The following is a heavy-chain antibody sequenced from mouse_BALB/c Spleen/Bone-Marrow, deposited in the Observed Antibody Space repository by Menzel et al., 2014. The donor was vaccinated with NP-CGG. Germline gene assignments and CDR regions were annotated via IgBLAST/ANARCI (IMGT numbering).Heavy chain of an antibody. CDR2: ISGSGSYT. D-gene: IGHD2-4*01. V-gene: IGHV5-9-2*01. CDR1: GFSFNSYG. CDR3: ARHAYYDQTEVSFVY. Sequence: DVKLVESGGGLVKSGGSLKLSCAASGFSFNSYGMSWVRQTPEKRLEWVATISGSGSYTFYPDSVKGRFTISRDNAKNNLYLQLSSLRSEDTALYYCARHAYYDQTEVSFVYWGQGTLVTVSA. J-gene: IGHJ3*01.